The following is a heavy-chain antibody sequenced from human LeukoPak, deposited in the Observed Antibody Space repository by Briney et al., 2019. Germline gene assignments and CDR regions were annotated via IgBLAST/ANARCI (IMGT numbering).Heavy chain of an antibody. D-gene: IGHD2-2*01. CDR1: GFIFSSYW. CDR3: ARACSSTSCYDAFDI. CDR2: INSDGSST. J-gene: IGHJ3*02. Sequence: GGSLRLSCAASGFIFSSYWMHWVRQAPGKGLVWVSRINSDGSSTSYADSVKGRFTISRDNAKNTLYLQMNSLRAEDTAVYYCARACSSTSCYDAFDIWGQGTMVTVPS. V-gene: IGHV3-74*01.